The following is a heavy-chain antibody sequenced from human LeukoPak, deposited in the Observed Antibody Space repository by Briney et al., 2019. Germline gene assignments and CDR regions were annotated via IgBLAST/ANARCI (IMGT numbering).Heavy chain of an antibody. V-gene: IGHV3-48*04. CDR2: IGDSGSI. CDR3: ARVCRDGYNGYYYYYYYMDV. J-gene: IGHJ6*03. Sequence: PGGSLRLSCAASGFTFSSYSMNWVRQAPGKGLEWVSYIGDSGSIYYADSVKGRFTISRDNANNSLYLQMNSLRAEDTAVYYCARVCRDGYNGYYYYYYYMDVWGKGTTVTVSS. CDR1: GFTFSSYS. D-gene: IGHD5-24*01.